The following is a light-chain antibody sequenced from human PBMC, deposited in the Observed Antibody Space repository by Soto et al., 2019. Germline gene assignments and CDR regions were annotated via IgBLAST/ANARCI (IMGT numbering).Light chain of an antibody. V-gene: IGKV1-39*01. CDR3: QQTYSPPSIT. CDR1: QTINTS. Sequence: DIQMTQSPSSLSASVGDRVTITCRASQTINTSLNWYQQQPGKAPKLLLYGASSLQRRVPSRFSGSGSGSDFTLSISSLQPEDFATYYCQQTYSPPSITFGQGTRLDIK. J-gene: IGKJ5*01. CDR2: GAS.